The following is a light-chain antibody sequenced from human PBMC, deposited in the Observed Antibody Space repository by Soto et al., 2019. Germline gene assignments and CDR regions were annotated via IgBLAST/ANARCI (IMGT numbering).Light chain of an antibody. CDR1: RSVSSRY. CDR3: HQYGYSPNT. V-gene: IGKV3-20*01. CDR2: GTS. J-gene: IGKJ2*01. Sequence: EIVLTQSPGTLSLSPGERATLSCRASRSVSSRYLAWYQQKPGQAPRLLIYGTSSRATGIPDRFSGSGSGTDFTLTISRLEPEDFAVCHCHQYGYSPNTFGQGTKLEIK.